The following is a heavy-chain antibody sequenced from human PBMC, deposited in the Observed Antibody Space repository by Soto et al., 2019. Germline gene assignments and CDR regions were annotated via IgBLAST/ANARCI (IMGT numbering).Heavy chain of an antibody. J-gene: IGHJ3*01. D-gene: IGHD2-2*02. CDR3: TTDAAIV. CDR1: GFTFSNAW. Sequence: EVQLVESGGGLVKPGGSHRLSCAASGFTFSNAWMSWVRQAPGKGLEWVGRIKSISDGGTTDYAEPVKGRFTISRDDSKNTLYLQMKSLKTEDTAVYFCTTDAAIVWGQGTMVTVS. CDR2: IKSISDGGTT. V-gene: IGHV3-15*01.